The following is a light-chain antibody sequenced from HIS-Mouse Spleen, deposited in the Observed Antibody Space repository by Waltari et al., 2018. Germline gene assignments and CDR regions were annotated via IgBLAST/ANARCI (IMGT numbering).Light chain of an antibody. CDR2: EDS. J-gene: IGLJ2*01. V-gene: IGLV3-10*01. CDR3: YSTDSSGNHSV. CDR1: ALPKKY. Sequence: SYELTQPPSVSVSPGQTARITCSGDALPKKYAYWYQQKSGQPPVLVIYEDSKRPPGIPERFFGSSSGTMATLTISGAQVEDEADYYCYSTDSSGNHSVFGGGTKLTVL.